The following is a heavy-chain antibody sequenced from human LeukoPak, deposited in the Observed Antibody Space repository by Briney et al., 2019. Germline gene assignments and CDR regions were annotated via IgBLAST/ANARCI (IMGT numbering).Heavy chain of an antibody. CDR1: GGSISSGSYY. D-gene: IGHD3-22*01. J-gene: IGHJ4*02. CDR3: ARAYYDSSGYYYEG. V-gene: IGHV4-61*02. CDR2: IYTSGST. Sequence: SETLSLTCTVSGGSISSGSYYWSWIRQPAGKGLEWIGRIYTSGSTNYNPSLKSRVTISVDTSKNQFSLKLSSVTAADTAVYYCARAYYDSSGYYYEGWGQGTLVTVSS.